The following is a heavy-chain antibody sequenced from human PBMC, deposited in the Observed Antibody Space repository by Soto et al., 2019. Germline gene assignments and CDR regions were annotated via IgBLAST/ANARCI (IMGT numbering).Heavy chain of an antibody. V-gene: IGHV3-23*01. D-gene: IGHD2-15*01. CDR1: GFTFSSYA. CDR2: ISGSGGST. Sequence: GGSLRLSCAASGFTFSSYAMSWVRQAPGKGLEWVSAISGSGGSTYYADSVKGRFTISRDNSKNTLYLQMNSLRAEDTAVYYCALLEDFPWGVAATQALADYWGQGTLVTVSS. CDR3: ALLEDFPWGVAATQALADY. J-gene: IGHJ4*02.